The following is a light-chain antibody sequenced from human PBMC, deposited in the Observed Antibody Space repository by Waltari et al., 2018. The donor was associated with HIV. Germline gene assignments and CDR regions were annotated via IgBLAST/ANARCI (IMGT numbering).Light chain of an antibody. CDR2: AAS. J-gene: IGKJ1*01. CDR3: QQLNSYPPWT. Sequence: DIQLTQSPSFLSASVGDRVTITCRASQGISSYLAWHQQKPGKAPKLLIYAASTLQRGVPSRFSGSGSGTEFTLTISSLQPEDFATYYCQQLNSYPPWTFGQGTKVEIK. V-gene: IGKV1-9*01. CDR1: QGISSY.